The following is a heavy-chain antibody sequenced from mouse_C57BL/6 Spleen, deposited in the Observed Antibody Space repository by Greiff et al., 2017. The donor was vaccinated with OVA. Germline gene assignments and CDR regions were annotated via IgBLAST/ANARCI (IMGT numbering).Heavy chain of an antibody. CDR1: GYTFTEYT. V-gene: IGHV1-62-2*01. D-gene: IGHD1-1*01. Sequence: VKLQESGAELVKPGASVKLSCKASGYTFTEYTIHWVKQRSGQGLEWIGWFYPGSGSIKYNEKFKDKATLTADKSSSTVYMELSRLTSEDSAVYFCARHEEITTVVAWGHFDVWGTGTTVTVSS. CDR2: FYPGSGSI. J-gene: IGHJ1*03. CDR3: ARHEEITTVVAWGHFDV.